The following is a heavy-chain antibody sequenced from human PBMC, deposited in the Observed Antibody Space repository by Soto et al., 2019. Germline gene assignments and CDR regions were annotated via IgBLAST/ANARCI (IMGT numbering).Heavy chain of an antibody. J-gene: IGHJ6*02. CDR1: GYTFTAYY. D-gene: IGHD3-10*01. CDR3: ARNMDYYYGPGSGNGHGV. V-gene: IGHV1-2*02. Sequence: QVQLVQSGAEVKEPGDSVRVSCEASGYTFTAYYIHWVRQVPGQGLEWMGWINPKFGDTTYAKEFQGRVTMSRDMSISTVYMELSRLTSDDTAIYYCARNMDYYYGPGSGNGHGVWGQGTTVTVFS. CDR2: INPKFGDT.